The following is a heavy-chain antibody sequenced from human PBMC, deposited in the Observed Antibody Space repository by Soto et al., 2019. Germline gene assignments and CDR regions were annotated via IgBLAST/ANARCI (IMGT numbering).Heavy chain of an antibody. CDR2: ISAYNGNT. J-gene: IGHJ4*02. D-gene: IGHD3-22*01. CDR3: ARTYYYDSSGYYSFDY. Sequence: GASVKVSCKACGYIFTSYGISWVRQAPGQGLEWMGWISAYNGNTNYAQKLQGRVTMTTDTSTSTAYMELRSLRSDDTAVYYCARTYYYDSSGYYSFDYWGQGTLVTVSS. CDR1: GYIFTSYG. V-gene: IGHV1-18*01.